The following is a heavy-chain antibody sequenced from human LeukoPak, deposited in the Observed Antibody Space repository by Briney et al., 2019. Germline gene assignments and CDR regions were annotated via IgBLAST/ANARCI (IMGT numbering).Heavy chain of an antibody. V-gene: IGHV3-23*01. D-gene: IGHD6-19*01. J-gene: IGHJ4*02. CDR3: AKDLGLAVAGTNFDY. CDR2: ISRSGGST. Sequence: GGSLRLSCAASGFTLSSYAMTWVRQAPGKGLEWVSTISRSGGSTYYADSVKGRFTISSDNSKNTLYLQMNSLRAEDTAIYYCAKDLGLAVAGTNFDYWGQGTLVTVSS. CDR1: GFTLSSYA.